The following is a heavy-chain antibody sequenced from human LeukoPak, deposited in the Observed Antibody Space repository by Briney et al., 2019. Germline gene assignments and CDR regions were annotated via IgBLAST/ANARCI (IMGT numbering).Heavy chain of an antibody. V-gene: IGHV1-18*01. CDR2: ISAYTGKT. Sequence: ASVKVSCKTSGYTFGSYGINWVRQAPGQGLEWMGWISAYTGKTKYGQKFQGRVTITRDTSASTVYMELSSLRSEDTAVYYCAREYYDSSGGIDYWGQGTLVTVSS. CDR3: AREYYDSSGGIDY. D-gene: IGHD3-22*01. J-gene: IGHJ4*02. CDR1: GYTFGSYG.